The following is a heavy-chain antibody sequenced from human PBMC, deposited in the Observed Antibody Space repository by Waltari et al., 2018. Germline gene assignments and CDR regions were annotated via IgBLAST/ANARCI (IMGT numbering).Heavy chain of an antibody. D-gene: IGHD6-6*01. CDR2: IYYSGST. CDR3: ARVSIAARPVWFDP. CDR1: GGSISSSSYY. Sequence: QLQLQESGPGLVKPSETLSLTCTVSGGSISSSSYYWGWIRQPPGKGLEWIGSIYYSGSTYYNPSLKSRVTISVDTSKNQFSLKLSSVTAADTAVYYCARVSIAARPVWFDPWGQGTLVTVSS. V-gene: IGHV4-39*07. J-gene: IGHJ5*02.